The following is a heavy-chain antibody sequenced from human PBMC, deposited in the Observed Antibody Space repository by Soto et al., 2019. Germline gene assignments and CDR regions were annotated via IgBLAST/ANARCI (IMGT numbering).Heavy chain of an antibody. CDR2: ISYDGSNE. D-gene: IGHD3-10*01. V-gene: IGHV3-30-3*01. Sequence: GGSLRLSCAASGFTFSDYAMHWVRQAPGKGLEWVAVISYDGSNEYYAVSVKARFTISRDNCKNTLYLQMNSLRGEDTAVYYCATETTFYYGSGSFPYYGMDVWGQGTTVTVSS. J-gene: IGHJ6*02. CDR3: ATETTFYYGSGSFPYYGMDV. CDR1: GFTFSDYA.